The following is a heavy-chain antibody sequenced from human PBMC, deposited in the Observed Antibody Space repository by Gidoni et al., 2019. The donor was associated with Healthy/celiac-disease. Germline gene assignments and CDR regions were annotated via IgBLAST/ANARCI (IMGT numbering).Heavy chain of an antibody. CDR3: AKDLPEMAISYGMDV. V-gene: IGHV3-9*01. Sequence: EVQLVESGGGLVQPGRSLRLSCAASGFTFDDYAMHWVRQAPGKGLEWVSGISWNSGSIGYADSVKGRFTISRDNAKNSLYLQMNSLRAEDTALYYCAKDLPEMAISYGMDVWGQGTTVTVSS. D-gene: IGHD2-21*01. CDR1: GFTFDDYA. CDR2: ISWNSGSI. J-gene: IGHJ6*02.